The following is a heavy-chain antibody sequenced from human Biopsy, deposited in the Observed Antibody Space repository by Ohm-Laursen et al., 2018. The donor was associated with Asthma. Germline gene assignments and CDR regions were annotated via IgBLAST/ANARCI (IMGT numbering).Heavy chain of an antibody. V-gene: IGHV1-69*01. Sequence: SSVKVSCKASGDSFSNYAISWVRQAPGQGLEWMGGLIPVLGTPDHAQMFEGRVTITADESTSTAYMELSSLSSEDTAVYYCARGYSGPDRIVYHYSGLEVWGQGTTVTVSS. CDR1: GDSFSNYA. J-gene: IGHJ6*02. D-gene: IGHD5-12*01. CDR3: ARGYSGPDRIVYHYSGLEV. CDR2: LIPVLGTP.